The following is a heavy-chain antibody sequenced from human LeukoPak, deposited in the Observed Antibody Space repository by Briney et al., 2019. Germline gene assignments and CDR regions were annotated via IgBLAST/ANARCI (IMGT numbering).Heavy chain of an antibody. D-gene: IGHD5-12*01. CDR3: ARDRRRGYSGYDPYYFDY. J-gene: IGHJ4*02. CDR1: GFTFSSYS. CDR2: ISSSSTI. V-gene: IGHV3-48*01. Sequence: GGSLRLSCAASGFTFSSYSMNWVRQAPGKGLEWVSYISSSSTIYYADSVKGRFTISRDNAKNSLYLQMNSLRAEDTAVYYCARDRRRGYSGYDPYYFDYWGQGTLVTVSS.